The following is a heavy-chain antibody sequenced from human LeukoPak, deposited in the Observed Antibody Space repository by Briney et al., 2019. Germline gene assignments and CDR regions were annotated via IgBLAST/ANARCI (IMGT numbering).Heavy chain of an antibody. CDR3: ARDAEKRYSSSWYPYNWFDP. CDR1: GDNVSSNSAA. V-gene: IGHV6-1*01. Sequence: SQTLSLTCAISGDNVSSNSAAWNWIRQSPSRGLEWLGRTYYRSKWYNDYAVSVKSRITINPDTSKNQFSLQLNSVTPEDTAVYYCARDAEKRYSSSWYPYNWFDPWGQGTLVTVSS. J-gene: IGHJ5*02. D-gene: IGHD6-13*01. CDR2: TYYRSKWYN.